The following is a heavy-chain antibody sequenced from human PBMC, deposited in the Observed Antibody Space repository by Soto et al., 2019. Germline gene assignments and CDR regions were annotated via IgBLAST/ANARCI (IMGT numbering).Heavy chain of an antibody. CDR2: IYYSGST. V-gene: IGHV4-59*08. D-gene: IGHD6-6*01. J-gene: IGHJ4*02. Sequence: SETLSLTCTVSGGSISSYYWSWIRQPPGKGLEWIGYIYYSGSTNYNPSLKSRVTISVDTSKNQFSLKLSSVTAADTAVYYCARRRSSSTWGTFDYWGQGTLVTVSS. CDR1: GGSISSYY. CDR3: ARRRSSSTWGTFDY.